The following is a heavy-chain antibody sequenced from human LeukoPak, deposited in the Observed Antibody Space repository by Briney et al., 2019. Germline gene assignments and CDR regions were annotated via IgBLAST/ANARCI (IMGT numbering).Heavy chain of an antibody. CDR3: ARGGRNDFWSGYSFTNWFDP. V-gene: IGHV1-2*02. CDR2: INPNSGGT. D-gene: IGHD3-3*01. Sequence: ASVKVSFKASGYTFTGYYMHWVRQAPGQGLEWMGWINPNSGGTNYAQKFQGRVTMTRDTSISTAYMELSRLRSDDTAVYYCARGGRNDFWSGYSFTNWFDPWGQGTLVTVSS. CDR1: GYTFTGYY. J-gene: IGHJ5*02.